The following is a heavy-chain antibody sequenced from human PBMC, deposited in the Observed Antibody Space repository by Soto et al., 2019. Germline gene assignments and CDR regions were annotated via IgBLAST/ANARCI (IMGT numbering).Heavy chain of an antibody. V-gene: IGHV3-21*01. Sequence: GGSLRLSCAASGFTFSSYSMNWVRQAPGKGLEWVSSISSSSSYIYYADSVKGRFTISRDNAKNSLYLQMNSLRAEDTAVYYCAIPRFIAAAGEDYWGQGTLVTVSS. CDR2: ISSSSSYI. CDR3: AIPRFIAAAGEDY. CDR1: GFTFSSYS. D-gene: IGHD6-13*01. J-gene: IGHJ4*02.